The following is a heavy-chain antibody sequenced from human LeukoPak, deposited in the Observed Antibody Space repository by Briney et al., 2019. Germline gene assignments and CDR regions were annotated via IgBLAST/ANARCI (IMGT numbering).Heavy chain of an antibody. CDR3: ARDNSVGDNAWWFDP. D-gene: IGHD1-26*01. V-gene: IGHV1-46*01. Sequence: GASVKVSCKASGYIVTSYDISWLRQAPGQGLEWMGLINPTGGSTGYAQKFQGRVTMTRDMSTSTDYMELSSLRSEDTAIYYCARDNSVGDNAWWFDPWGQGTLVTVSS. CDR2: INPTGGST. CDR1: GYIVTSYD. J-gene: IGHJ5*02.